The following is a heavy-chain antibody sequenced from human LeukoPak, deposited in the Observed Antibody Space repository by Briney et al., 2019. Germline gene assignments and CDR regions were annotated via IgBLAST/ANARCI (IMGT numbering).Heavy chain of an antibody. Sequence: GGSLRLSCAAAGFTFHQYAIHWVRQVPGKGLEWVSGISWNSGSIGYADSVKGRFTISRDSAKNSVYLQMNSLRPEDTALYYCAKDKAPLYSGYDWDLDFWGQGTLVTVSS. J-gene: IGHJ4*02. CDR3: AKDKAPLYSGYDWDLDF. CDR1: GFTFHQYA. CDR2: ISWNSGSI. V-gene: IGHV3-9*01. D-gene: IGHD5-12*01.